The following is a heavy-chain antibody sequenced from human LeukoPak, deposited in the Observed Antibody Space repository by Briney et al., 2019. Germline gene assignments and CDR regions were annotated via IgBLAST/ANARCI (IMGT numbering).Heavy chain of an antibody. CDR2: IIPIFGTA. J-gene: IGHJ6*02. D-gene: IGHD3-3*01. V-gene: IGHV1-69*13. Sequence: ASVKVSCKASGGTFSSYAISWVRQAPGQGLEWMGGIIPIFGTANYAQKFQGRVTITADESTSTAYMELSSLRSEDTAMYYCARSFSYSGFWSGYYNYGMDVWGQGTTVTASS. CDR1: GGTFSSYA. CDR3: ARSFSYSGFWSGYYNYGMDV.